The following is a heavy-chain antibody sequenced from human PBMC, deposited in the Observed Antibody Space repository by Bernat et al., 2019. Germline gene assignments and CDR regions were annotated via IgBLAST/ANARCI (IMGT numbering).Heavy chain of an antibody. V-gene: IGHV2-26*01. CDR2: IFSNDEK. D-gene: IGHD4-17*01. Sequence: QESGPGLVKPSETLSLTCTVSGGSISSSSYYWGWIRQPPGKALEWLAHIFSNDEKSYSTSLKSRLTISKDTSKSQVVLTMTNMDPVDTATYYCARMGDYVWYFDLWGRGTLVTVSS. J-gene: IGHJ2*01. CDR1: GGSISSSSYY. CDR3: ARMGDYVWYFDL.